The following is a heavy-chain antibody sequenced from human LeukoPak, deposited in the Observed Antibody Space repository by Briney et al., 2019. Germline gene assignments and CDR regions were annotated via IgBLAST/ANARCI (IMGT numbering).Heavy chain of an antibody. Sequence: GGSLRLSCAASGFTFSSYGMHWVRQAPGKGLEWVAVRWYDGSNENYADSVKGRFTISRDNSKKTVYMQMNSLRAEDTAVYYCARDPLGGSRFKRIWYGEGGKFYYGMDVWGQGITVTVSS. CDR1: GFTFSSYG. J-gene: IGHJ6*02. CDR2: RWYDGSNE. D-gene: IGHD3-10*01. CDR3: ARDPLGGSRFKRIWYGEGGKFYYGMDV. V-gene: IGHV3-33*01.